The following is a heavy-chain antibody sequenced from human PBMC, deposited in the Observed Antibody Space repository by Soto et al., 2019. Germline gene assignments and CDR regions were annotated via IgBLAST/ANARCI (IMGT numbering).Heavy chain of an antibody. J-gene: IGHJ4*02. CDR1: GFTFSSYW. CDR2: INSDGSST. Sequence: GGSLRLSCAASGFTFSSYWMHWVRQAPGKGLVWVSRINSDGSSTSYADSVKGRFTITRDNAKNKLNQQMNNLRAEDTAVYYCARESRGGYSYGYAYWGQGT. CDR3: ARESRGGYSYGYAY. V-gene: IGHV3-74*01. D-gene: IGHD5-18*01.